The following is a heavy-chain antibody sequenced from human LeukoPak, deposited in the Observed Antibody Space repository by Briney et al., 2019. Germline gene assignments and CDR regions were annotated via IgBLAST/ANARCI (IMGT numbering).Heavy chain of an antibody. V-gene: IGHV3-30*18. CDR2: ISNDGKIK. Sequence: PGGSLRLSCAASGFTFSNYGMHWVRQAPGKGLEWVAVISNDGKIKMYADSVKGRFTISRDNSKNTLYLQMNSLRAEDTAVYYCAKDGRYYDFWSGSSYYYYGMDVWGQGTTVTVSS. CDR3: AKDGRYYDFWSGSSYYYYGMDV. CDR1: GFTFSNYG. J-gene: IGHJ6*02. D-gene: IGHD3-3*01.